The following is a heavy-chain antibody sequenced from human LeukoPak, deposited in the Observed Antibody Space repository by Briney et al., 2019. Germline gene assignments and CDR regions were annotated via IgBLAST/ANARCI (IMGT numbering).Heavy chain of an antibody. CDR2: INPSGGST. D-gene: IGHD1-1*01. CDR1: VYTFTSYY. Sequence: ASVKVSCKASVYTFTSYYIHWVRQAPGQGLEWMGIINPSGGSTSYAQKFQGRVTMTRDTSTSTVYMELSSLRSEDTAVYYCATPSLQLEPSHYYGMDVWGQGTTVTVSS. J-gene: IGHJ6*02. CDR3: ATPSLQLEPSHYYGMDV. V-gene: IGHV1-46*01.